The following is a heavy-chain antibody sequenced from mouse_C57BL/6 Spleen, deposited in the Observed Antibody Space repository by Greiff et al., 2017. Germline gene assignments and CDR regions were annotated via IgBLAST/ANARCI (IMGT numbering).Heavy chain of an antibody. CDR2: ISSGGDYI. D-gene: IGHD1-1*01. CDR1: GFTFSSYA. V-gene: IGHV5-9-1*02. J-gene: IGHJ3*01. CDR3: TRDAYGSSYGGFAY. Sequence: EVKLVESGEGLVKPGGSLKLSCAASGFTFSSYAMSWVRQTPEKRLEWVAYISSGGDYIYYADTVQGRFTISRDNARNTLYLQMSSLKSEDTAMYYCTRDAYGSSYGGFAYWGQGTLVTVSA.